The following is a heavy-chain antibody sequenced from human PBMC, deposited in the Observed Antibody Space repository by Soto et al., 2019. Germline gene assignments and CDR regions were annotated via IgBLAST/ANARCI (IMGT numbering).Heavy chain of an antibody. V-gene: IGHV4-39*01. J-gene: IGHJ3*02. D-gene: IGHD1-26*01. CDR1: GGSISSSSYY. CDR3: ARHERIVGATMAFDI. CDR2: IYYSGST. Sequence: NPSETLSLTCTVSGGSISSSSYYWGWIRQPPGKGLEWIGSIYYSGSTYYNPSLKSRVTISVDTSKNQFSLKLSSVTAADTAVYYCARHERIVGATMAFDIWGQGTMVTVSS.